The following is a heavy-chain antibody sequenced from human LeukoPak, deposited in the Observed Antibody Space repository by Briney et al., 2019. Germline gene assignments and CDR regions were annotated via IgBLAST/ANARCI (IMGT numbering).Heavy chain of an antibody. CDR2: ISSSSSYI. V-gene: IGHV3-21*01. Sequence: GGSLRLSCAASGFTLSSYSMNWVRQAPGKGLEWVSSISSSSSYIYYADSVKGRFTISRDNAKKSLYLQMNSLRAEDTAVYYCAKADGDKPLDYWGRGTLVTVSS. CDR1: GFTLSSYS. D-gene: IGHD4-17*01. CDR3: AKADGDKPLDY. J-gene: IGHJ4*02.